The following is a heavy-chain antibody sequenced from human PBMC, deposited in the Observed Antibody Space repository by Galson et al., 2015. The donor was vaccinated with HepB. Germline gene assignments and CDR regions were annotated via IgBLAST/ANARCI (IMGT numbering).Heavy chain of an antibody. CDR3: AKGVAVAGRPRAFDY. J-gene: IGHJ4*02. CDR1: GFTFSSYA. D-gene: IGHD6-19*01. V-gene: IGHV3-23*01. CDR2: ISGSGGST. Sequence: SLRLSCAASGFTFSSYAMSWVRQAPGKGLEWVSAISGSGGSTYYADSVKGRFTISRDNSKNTLYLQMNSLRAEDTAVYYCAKGVAVAGRPRAFDYWGQGTLVTVSS.